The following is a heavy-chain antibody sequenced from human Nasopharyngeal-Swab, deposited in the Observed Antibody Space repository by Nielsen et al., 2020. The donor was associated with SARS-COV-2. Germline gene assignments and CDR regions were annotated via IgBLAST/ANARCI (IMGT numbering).Heavy chain of an antibody. CDR2: INPSGGST. V-gene: IGHV1-46*01. D-gene: IGHD3-16*02. CDR1: GYTFTSYY. J-gene: IGHJ4*02. Sequence: ASVTVSCKASGYTFTSYYMHLVRQAPGHGLEWMGIINPSGGSTSYAQKFQGRVTMTRDTSTSTVYMELSSLRSEDTAVYYCAREPRYYDYVWGSYRYGYFDYWGQGTLVTVSS. CDR3: AREPRYYDYVWGSYRYGYFDY.